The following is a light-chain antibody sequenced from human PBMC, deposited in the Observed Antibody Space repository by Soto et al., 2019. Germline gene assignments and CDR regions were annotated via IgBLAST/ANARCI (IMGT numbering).Light chain of an antibody. J-gene: IGLJ2*01. V-gene: IGLV2-14*01. CDR3: SSYTGSSTYVV. CDR2: DVS. CDR1: SSDVGGYNY. Sequence: QSALTQPASVSGSPGQSITISCTGTSSDVGGYNYVSWYQQHPGKAPKLMIYDVSNRPSGVSNRFSGSKSANTASLTISGXQAXXXXDXYCSSYTGSSTYVVFGGGTKLTVL.